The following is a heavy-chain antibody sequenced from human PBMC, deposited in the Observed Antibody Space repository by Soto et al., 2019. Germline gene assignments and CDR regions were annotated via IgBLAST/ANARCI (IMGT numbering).Heavy chain of an antibody. D-gene: IGHD4-17*01. CDR2: MNPNSGNT. J-gene: IGHJ6*03. Sequence: ASVKVSCKASGYTFTSYDINWVRQATGQGLEWMGWMNPNSGNTGYAQKFQGRVTMTRNTSISTAYMELSSLRSEDTAVYYCARGVHTVTTLGYYCYMDVWGKGPTVTVS. CDR3: ARGVHTVTTLGYYCYMDV. V-gene: IGHV1-8*01. CDR1: GYTFTSYD.